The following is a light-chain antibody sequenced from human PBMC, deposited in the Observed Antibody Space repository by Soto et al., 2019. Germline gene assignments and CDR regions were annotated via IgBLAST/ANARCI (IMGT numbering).Light chain of an antibody. Sequence: DIQMTQSPSTLSASVGDRVTITCRASQSISTWLAWYQHTPGKAPNLLIYKASNLESGVPSRFSGSGYGTEFTLTISSLQPDDFTTYYCQQYDSYPYTFGQGTKVDIK. J-gene: IGKJ2*01. CDR3: QQYDSYPYT. CDR1: QSISTW. CDR2: KAS. V-gene: IGKV1-5*03.